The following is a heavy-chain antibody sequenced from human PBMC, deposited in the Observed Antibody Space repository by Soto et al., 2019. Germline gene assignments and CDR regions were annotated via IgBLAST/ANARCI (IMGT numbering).Heavy chain of an antibody. D-gene: IGHD2-15*01. CDR2: ITPGGYS. CDR1: GFNFDSHD. J-gene: IGHJ4*02. CDR3: VKDSGGWGHFDG. Sequence: EVQLLESGGGLVQPGESLRISCAASGFNFDSHDINWVRQAPGKGPEWVSRITPGGYSDYGDSVKGRFFISRDYSKNTFYLQMNSLRDEDTALYHCVKDSGGWGHFDGWGQGTLVTVSS. V-gene: IGHV3-23*01.